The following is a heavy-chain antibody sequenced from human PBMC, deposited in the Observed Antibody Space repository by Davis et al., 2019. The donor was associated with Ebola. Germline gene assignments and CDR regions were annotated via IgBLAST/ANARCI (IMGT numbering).Heavy chain of an antibody. CDR1: GFTFSSYA. Sequence: GEPLKISCSASGFTFSSYAMHWVRQAPGKGLEYVSAISSNGGSTYYADSVKGRFTISRDNSKNTLYLQMSSLRAEDTAVYYCVKDRRDGYNPFDYWGQGTLVTVPS. CDR3: VKDRRDGYNPFDY. D-gene: IGHD5-24*01. J-gene: IGHJ4*02. V-gene: IGHV3-64D*08. CDR2: ISSNGGST.